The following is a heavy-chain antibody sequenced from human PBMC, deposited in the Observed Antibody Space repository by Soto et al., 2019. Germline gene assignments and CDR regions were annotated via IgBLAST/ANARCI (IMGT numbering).Heavy chain of an antibody. V-gene: IGHV4-39*07. D-gene: IGHD6-19*01. CDR3: ARVRIPVAGLRQKKYYFDY. CDR1: GGSTSSSSYY. Sequence: SETLSLTCTVSGGSTSSSSYYWGWIRQPPGKGLEWLGSIYHRGSTYYNPSLKSRVTISVDTSKTQFSLKLSSVTAADTAVYYCARVRIPVAGLRQKKYYFDYWGQGTLVTVSS. CDR2: IYHRGST. J-gene: IGHJ4*02.